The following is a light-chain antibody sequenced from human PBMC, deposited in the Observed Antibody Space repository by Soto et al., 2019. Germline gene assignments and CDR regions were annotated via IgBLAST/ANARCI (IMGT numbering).Light chain of an antibody. CDR1: QRISSN. J-gene: IGKJ2*01. Sequence: EIVMTQSPATLSVSPRERATLSCRASQRISSNLAWYQQKPGQAPRLLIYGASTRATGIPERFSGSGSGTEFTLTISSLQSEDFAVCYCQQYNNWPPAYTFGQGTKVEIK. V-gene: IGKV3-15*01. CDR2: GAS. CDR3: QQYNNWPPAYT.